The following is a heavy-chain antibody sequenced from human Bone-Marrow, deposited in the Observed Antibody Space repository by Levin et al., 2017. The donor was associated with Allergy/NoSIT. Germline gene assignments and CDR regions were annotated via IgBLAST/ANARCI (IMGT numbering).Heavy chain of an antibody. J-gene: IGHJ4*02. Sequence: GSLRLSCIVSGDSISSNYYWGWIRQPPGKGLEWIASITYSGYTYYNPSLRSRVTMSVDTSKNHFSLKLSSVTAADTAVYYCARDILNPGASFDYWGQGTLVTVSS. CDR3: ARDILNPGASFDY. CDR1: GDSISSNYY. CDR2: ITYSGYT. D-gene: IGHD2-8*01. V-gene: IGHV4-39*02.